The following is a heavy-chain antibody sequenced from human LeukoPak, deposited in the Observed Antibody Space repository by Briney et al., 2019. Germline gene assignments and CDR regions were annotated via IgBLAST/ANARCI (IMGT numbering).Heavy chain of an antibody. J-gene: IGHJ3*02. CDR2: IWYDGSNI. CDR3: ARGAYCSGGSCPGAFDI. D-gene: IGHD2-15*01. CDR1: GFIFSTYS. Sequence: GGSLRLSCAASGFIFSTYSMNWVRQAPGKGLEWVAIIWYDGSNIYYADSVKGRFTISRDNSKNTLYLQMNSLRVEDTAVYYCARGAYCSGGSCPGAFDIWGQGTMVTVSS. V-gene: IGHV3-33*08.